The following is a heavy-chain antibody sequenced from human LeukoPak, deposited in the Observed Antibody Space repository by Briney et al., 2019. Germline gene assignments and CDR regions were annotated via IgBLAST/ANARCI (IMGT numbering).Heavy chain of an antibody. CDR3: ARWDYDYYGMDV. J-gene: IGHJ6*02. CDR1: GGSISSSSYY. D-gene: IGHD3-3*01. V-gene: IGHV4-39*01. Sequence: SETLSLTCTVSGGSISSSSYYWGWIRQPPGKGLEWIGSIYYSGSTYYNPSLKSRATISVDTSKNQFSLKLSSVTAADTAVYYCARWDYDYYGMDVWGQGTTVTVSS. CDR2: IYYSGST.